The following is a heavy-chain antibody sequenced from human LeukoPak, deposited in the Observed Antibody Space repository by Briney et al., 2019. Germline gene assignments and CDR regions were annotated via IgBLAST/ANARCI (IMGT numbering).Heavy chain of an antibody. CDR1: GFTFSSYS. CDR2: INTGSTYI. CDR3: ARDFYCDNGECFDN. Sequence: GGSLRLSCATSGFTFSSYSMNWVRQAPGKGLEGVSSINTGSTYINYADSVKGRFTISRDNAKTSLYLKMNSLRAEDMAVYYCARDFYCDNGECFDNWGQGTLVTVSS. J-gene: IGHJ4*02. V-gene: IGHV3-21*01. D-gene: IGHD2-8*01.